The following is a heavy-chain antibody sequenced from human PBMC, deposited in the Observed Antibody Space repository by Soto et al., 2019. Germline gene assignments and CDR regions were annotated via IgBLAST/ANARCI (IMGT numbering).Heavy chain of an antibody. J-gene: IGHJ5*02. D-gene: IGHD3-10*01. CDR3: AQWFTAGGWFDP. CDR1: GFSLSTHGEG. V-gene: IGHV2-5*01. Sequence: QITLKESGPTLVKPTQTLTLTCTFSGFSLSTHGEGVGWIRQPPGKALEWLALIYWNGDKRYSPSLEPILTVPEGTSNNQVVLTMTNMDPVDTATYSCAQWFTAGGWFDPWGQGTLVTVSS. CDR2: IYWNGDK.